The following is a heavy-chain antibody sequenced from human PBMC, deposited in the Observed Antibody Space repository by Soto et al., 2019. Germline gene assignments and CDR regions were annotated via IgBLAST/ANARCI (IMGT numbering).Heavy chain of an antibody. V-gene: IGHV4-59*01. Sequence: QVHLQESGPGLVQPSETLSLTCTVSGITTTLYYWNWMRQSPGRGLEWIGSISYTGSTSYNPSLKGRVTVSRDTSKSQFYLKLSSVTAADTAIYYCAKEHWGSFDFWGQGALVTVSS. J-gene: IGHJ4*02. CDR1: GITTTLYY. CDR2: ISYTGST. D-gene: IGHD7-27*01. CDR3: AKEHWGSFDF.